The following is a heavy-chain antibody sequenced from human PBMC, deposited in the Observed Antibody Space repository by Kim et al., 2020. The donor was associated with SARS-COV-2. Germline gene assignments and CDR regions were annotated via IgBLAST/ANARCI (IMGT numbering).Heavy chain of an antibody. D-gene: IGHD2-21*02. V-gene: IGHV1-69*13. CDR3: AREIPLGTTVVTLDYYYYGMDV. CDR1: GGTFSSYA. CDR2: IIPIFGTA. Sequence: SVKVSCKASGGTFSSYAISWVRQAPGQGLEWMGGIIPIFGTANYAQKFQGRVTITADESTSTAYMELSSLRSEDTAVYYCAREIPLGTTVVTLDYYYYGMDVWGQGTTVTVSS. J-gene: IGHJ6*02.